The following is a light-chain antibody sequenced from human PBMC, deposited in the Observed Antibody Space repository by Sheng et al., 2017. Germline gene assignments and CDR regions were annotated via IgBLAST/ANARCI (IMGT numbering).Light chain of an antibody. V-gene: IGLV2-14*03. CDR1: SSDIGSYNH. J-gene: IGLJ3*02. CDR2: DVD. Sequence: QSALTQPASVSGSPGQSITISCTGTSSDIGSYNHVSWYQQHPGKAPKLMIYDVDNRPSGVSNRFSGSKSGNTASLTISGLQAEDEADYYCSSYTGSSAWLFGGGTKLTVL. CDR3: SSYTGSSAWL.